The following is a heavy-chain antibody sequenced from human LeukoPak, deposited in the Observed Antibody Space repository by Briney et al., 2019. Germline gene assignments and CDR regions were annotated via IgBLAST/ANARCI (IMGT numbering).Heavy chain of an antibody. CDR2: ITSSSYI. V-gene: IGHV3-21*01. J-gene: IGHJ4*02. CDR1: GFTFSSYS. Sequence: GGSIRLSCAASGFTFSSYSMNWVRQAPGKGLEWVSSITSSSYIYYSDSVKGRFTISRDNAKNSLYLQMNSLRAEDTAVYYCARDLTLYGDYWGQGTLVTVSS. D-gene: IGHD3-9*01. CDR3: ARDLTLYGDY.